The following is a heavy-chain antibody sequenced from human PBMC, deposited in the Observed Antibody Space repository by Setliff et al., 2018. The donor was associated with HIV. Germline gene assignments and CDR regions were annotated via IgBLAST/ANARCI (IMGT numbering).Heavy chain of an antibody. J-gene: IGHJ6*03. Sequence: ASVKVSCKASGYSFTGYDINWVRQATGQGLEWMGWMNPKSGNTGYAQKFQGRVTMTRNTSLSTAYMELNSLRSEDTAVYYCARAGGASCSYWGCHDILTGKYNDYYYYMDVWGKGTTVTVSS. CDR1: GYSFTGYD. V-gene: IGHV1-8*01. D-gene: IGHD3-9*01. CDR2: MNPKSGNT. CDR3: ARAGGASCSYWGCHDILTGKYNDYYYYMDV.